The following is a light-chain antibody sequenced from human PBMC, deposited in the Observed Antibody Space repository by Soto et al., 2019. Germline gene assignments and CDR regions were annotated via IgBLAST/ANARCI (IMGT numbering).Light chain of an antibody. V-gene: IGLV7-43*01. CDR2: STT. CDR3: LLFYGDGVV. CDR1: TGAVTSGYY. J-gene: IGLJ2*01. Sequence: QTVVTQEPSLPVSPGGTVTLTCASSTGAVTSGYYPNGFQQKPGQPPRALIYSTTYKHSWTPARFSGSLLGGKAALTLSGVQPEDEAYYSCLLFYGDGVVVVGGTKHTVL.